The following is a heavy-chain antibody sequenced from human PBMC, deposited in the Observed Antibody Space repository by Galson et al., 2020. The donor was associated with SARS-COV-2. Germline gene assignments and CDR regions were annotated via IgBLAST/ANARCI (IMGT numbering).Heavy chain of an antibody. V-gene: IGHV3-73*01. Sequence: NSYATAYAASVKGRFTISRDDSKNTAYLQMNSLKTEDTAVYYCTRVEGGLYYYYGMDVWGQGTTVTVSS. D-gene: IGHD2-15*01. J-gene: IGHJ6*02. CDR3: TRVEGGLYYYYGMDV. CDR2: NSYAT.